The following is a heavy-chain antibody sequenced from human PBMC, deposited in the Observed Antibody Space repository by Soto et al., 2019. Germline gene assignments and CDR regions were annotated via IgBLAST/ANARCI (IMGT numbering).Heavy chain of an antibody. CDR1: GFTVKSNY. Sequence: GGSLGLSCAASGFTVKSNYMSWVRQAPGKGLEWVSVIYSGGSTYYADSVKGRFTISRDNSKNTLYLQMNSLRAEDTAVYYCARGYCSSTSCFDYWGQGTLVTVSS. D-gene: IGHD2-2*01. J-gene: IGHJ4*02. V-gene: IGHV3-53*01. CDR3: ARGYCSSTSCFDY. CDR2: IYSGGST.